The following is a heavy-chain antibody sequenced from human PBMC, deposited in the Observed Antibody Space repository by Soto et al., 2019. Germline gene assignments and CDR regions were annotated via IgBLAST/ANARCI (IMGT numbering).Heavy chain of an antibody. V-gene: IGHV4-59*08. CDR1: GGSISTFY. Sequence: SETLSLTCTVSGGSISTFYWSWIRQPPGKGLEWIGYIYYSGNTTYNPSLKSRVTISVDTSKNQFSLKLSSVTAADTAVYYCARHRSYDFCRRFYYAYWGQGSLVTVSS. CDR3: ARHRSYDFCRRFYYAY. CDR2: IYYSGNT. J-gene: IGHJ4*02. D-gene: IGHD3-3*01.